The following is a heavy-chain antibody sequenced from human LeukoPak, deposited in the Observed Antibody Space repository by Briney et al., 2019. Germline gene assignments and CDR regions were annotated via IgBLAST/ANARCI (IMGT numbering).Heavy chain of an antibody. V-gene: IGHV3-7*01. Sequence: GGSLRLSCAASGFTFSNYWMGWVRQPPGKGLQWVANIKEDGTEKYYVDSVKGRFTISRDNAKNSVYLQMNSLRVEDTAVYYCTRRPFGADYWGQGTLVTVSS. CDR2: IKEDGTEK. J-gene: IGHJ4*02. CDR1: GFTFSNYW. CDR3: TRRPFGADY. D-gene: IGHD3-10*01.